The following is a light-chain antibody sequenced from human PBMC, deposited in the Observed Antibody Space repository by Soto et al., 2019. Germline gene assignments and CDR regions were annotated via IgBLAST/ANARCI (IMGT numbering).Light chain of an antibody. CDR3: QQCLSTPLT. V-gene: IGKV1-12*01. CDR1: QGISSW. Sequence: DLQMTQSPSSLSASIGDSVTIXXRASQGISSWLAWYQQKPGKAPKVXISAASTLQSGVPSTFSGSGAGTDFTLTISSLQPEDFATYFCQQCLSTPLTFGGGTKVDIK. J-gene: IGKJ4*01. CDR2: AAS.